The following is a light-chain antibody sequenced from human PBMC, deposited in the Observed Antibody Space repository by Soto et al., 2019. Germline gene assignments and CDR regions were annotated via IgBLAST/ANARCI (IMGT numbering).Light chain of an antibody. CDR2: DAS. V-gene: IGKV1-5*01. Sequence: IQMTQSPSTLSASVGDRVTITCRASQSITRWLAWYQQKPGEAPKLLIYDASSLESGVPSRFSGSGSGTEFTLTISSLQPEDIAVYYCQQYNNWPPWTFGQGTKVDI. CDR1: QSITRW. CDR3: QQYNNWPPWT. J-gene: IGKJ1*01.